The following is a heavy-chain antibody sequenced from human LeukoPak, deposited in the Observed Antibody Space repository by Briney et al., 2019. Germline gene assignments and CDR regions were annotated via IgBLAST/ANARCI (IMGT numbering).Heavy chain of an antibody. CDR3: ARDGLLAYCGGDCSGTFDI. V-gene: IGHV3-21*01. CDR1: GFMFSSYS. Sequence: GGSLRLSCAASGFMFSSYSMNWVRQAPGKGLEWVSSISAAGTFIYYANSVKGRFTISRDNAEGSLHLQMNSLSAEDTAIYYCARDGLLAYCGGDCSGTFDIWGQGTMVAVSS. J-gene: IGHJ3*02. CDR2: ISAAGTFI. D-gene: IGHD2-21*01.